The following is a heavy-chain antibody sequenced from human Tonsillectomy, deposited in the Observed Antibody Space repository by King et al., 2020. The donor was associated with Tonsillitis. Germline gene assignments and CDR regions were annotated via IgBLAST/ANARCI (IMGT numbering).Heavy chain of an antibody. CDR1: GGSISSGGYY. CDR2: IYYSGST. J-gene: IGHJ5*02. D-gene: IGHD1-7*01. CDR3: AGYNWNYRNWFDP. V-gene: IGHV4-31*03. Sequence: QLQESGPGLVKPSQTLSLTCTVSGGSISSGGYYWSWIRQHPGKGLECIGYIYYSGSTYYNPSLKSRVTISVDTSKNQFSLKLSSVTAADTAAYYCAGYNWNYRNWFDPWGQGTLVTVSS.